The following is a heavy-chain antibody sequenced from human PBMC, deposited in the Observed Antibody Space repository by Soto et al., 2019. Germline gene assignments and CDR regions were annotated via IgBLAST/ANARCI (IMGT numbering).Heavy chain of an antibody. CDR1: ESTFTNYD. V-gene: IGHV1-3*01. CDR2: RNAGNGNA. Sequence: GAVKFSCKASESTFTNYDTHWVRHAPGHRLECVGGRNAGNGNAKCSQGFRGRVTITRDTSASTAYMELSSLRSEDTAVYYCARILGYCSGGSCDYWGQGPLVTVSS. J-gene: IGHJ4*02. D-gene: IGHD2-15*01. CDR3: ARILGYCSGGSCDY.